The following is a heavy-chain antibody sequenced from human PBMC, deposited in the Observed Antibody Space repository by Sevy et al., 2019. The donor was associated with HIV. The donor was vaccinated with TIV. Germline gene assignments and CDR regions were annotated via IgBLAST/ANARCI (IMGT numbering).Heavy chain of an antibody. Sequence: SETLSLTCTVSGGSITTLYWNWIRQPPGKGMEWITNIYYNGHINYNPSLKSRVTLSLDTSKNQFSLRLSSVTAADSAMYYCAGENAWGRGYSWGQGTLVTVSS. J-gene: IGHJ4*02. CDR1: GGSITTLY. D-gene: IGHD1-26*01. CDR2: IYYNGHI. V-gene: IGHV4-59*08. CDR3: AGENAWGRGYS.